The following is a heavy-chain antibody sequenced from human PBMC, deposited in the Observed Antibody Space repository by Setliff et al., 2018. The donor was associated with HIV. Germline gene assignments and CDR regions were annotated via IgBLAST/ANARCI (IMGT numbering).Heavy chain of an antibody. CDR2: IYITEDT. V-gene: IGHV4-4*08. CDR1: GYTFTGYY. D-gene: IGHD1-26*01. J-gene: IGHJ4*02. Sequence: SCKAFGYTFTGYYIHCLRQAPGQGLQWIGHIYITEDTDYNPSLKSRVTISVDTSKNQFSLKLSSLTAADTAVYYCARYRRDDYYLTAYFDSWGQGTLVTVSS. CDR3: ARYRRDDYYLTAYFDS.